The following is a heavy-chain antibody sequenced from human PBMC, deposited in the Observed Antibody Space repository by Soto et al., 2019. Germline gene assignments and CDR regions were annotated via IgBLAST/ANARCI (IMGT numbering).Heavy chain of an antibody. D-gene: IGHD2-21*01. Sequence: WVSLRLSCAASGFSYSSFAMSCLRQAPGKGLEWVSAISGIGSSTYYAVAVKDRFTISRDNSKNTLYLQMNRLRAEDTAVYYCAKDDAGLWFHTSYFDYWGQGALVTVSS. CDR2: ISGIGSST. V-gene: IGHV3-23*01. CDR1: GFSYSSFA. J-gene: IGHJ4*02. CDR3: AKDDAGLWFHTSYFDY.